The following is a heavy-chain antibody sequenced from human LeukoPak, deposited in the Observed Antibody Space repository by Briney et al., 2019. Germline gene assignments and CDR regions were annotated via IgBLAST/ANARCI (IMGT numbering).Heavy chain of an antibody. CDR3: ARGLRRTSYYYYYMDV. Sequence: GASVKVSCKASGYTFTSYDINWVRQATGQGLEWMGWMNPNSGNTGYAQKFQGRVTMTRNTSISTAYMELSSLRSEDTAVYYCARGLRRTSYYYYYMDVWGKGTTVTISS. J-gene: IGHJ6*03. CDR2: MNPNSGNT. V-gene: IGHV1-8*01. CDR1: GYTFTSYD. D-gene: IGHD1-14*01.